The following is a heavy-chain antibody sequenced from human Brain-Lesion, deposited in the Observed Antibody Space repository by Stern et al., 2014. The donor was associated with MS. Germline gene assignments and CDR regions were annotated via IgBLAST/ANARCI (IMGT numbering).Heavy chain of an antibody. J-gene: IGHJ5*02. CDR3: ARIDRGNYDFWSGYYDYWFDP. V-gene: IGHV3-7*01. CDR1: GFTFSDYW. Sequence: MQLVESGGDLVQPGGSLRLSCVASGFTFSDYWLTWVRQAPGKGLQWVANINQDGSDKNYVDSVKGRFTISRDKAKNSLYLQMNSLRVDDTAVYYCARIDRGNYDFWSGYYDYWFDPWGQGTLVTVSS. D-gene: IGHD3-3*01. CDR2: INQDGSDK.